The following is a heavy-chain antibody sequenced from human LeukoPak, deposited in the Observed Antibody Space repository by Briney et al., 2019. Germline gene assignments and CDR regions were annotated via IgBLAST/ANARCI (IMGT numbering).Heavy chain of an antibody. CDR1: GYTFTSYG. V-gene: IGHV1-18*01. J-gene: IGHJ6*03. CDR2: ISAYNGNT. Sequence: ASVKVSCTASGYTFTSYGISWVRQAPGQGLEWMGWISAYNGNTNYAQKLQGRVTMTTDTSTSTAYMELRSLRSDDTAVYYCAREYYYDSSGSSYYYYYMDVWGKGTTVTVSS. CDR3: AREYYYDSSGSSYYYYYMDV. D-gene: IGHD3-22*01.